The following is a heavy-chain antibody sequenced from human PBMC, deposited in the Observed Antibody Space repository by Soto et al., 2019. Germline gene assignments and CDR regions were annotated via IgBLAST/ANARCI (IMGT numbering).Heavy chain of an antibody. CDR2: ISHDGSNK. D-gene: IGHD1-26*01. CDR1: GFTFRTPG. J-gene: IGHJ4*02. CDR3: AKDGVGPTSFDY. V-gene: IGHV3-30*18. Sequence: GGALRLSCAASGFTFRTPGIHWGRQAPGKGLEWVAVISHDGSNKYYADSVKGRFTISRDNSKNTLYLQMNSLRAEDTAVYYCAKDGVGPTSFDYWGQGTLVTVSS.